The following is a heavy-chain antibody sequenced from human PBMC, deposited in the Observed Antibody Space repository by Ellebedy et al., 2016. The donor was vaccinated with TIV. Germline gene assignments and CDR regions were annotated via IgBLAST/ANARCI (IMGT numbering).Heavy chain of an antibody. D-gene: IGHD3-16*01. J-gene: IGHJ4*02. Sequence: GESLKISCAASGFTFSSYSMNWVRQAPGKGLEWVSSISSSSSYIYYADSVKGRFTISRDNAKNSLYLQMNSLRAEDTAVYYCARDFLVGGYWGQGTLVTVSS. V-gene: IGHV3-21*01. CDR2: ISSSSSYI. CDR3: ARDFLVGGY. CDR1: GFTFSSYS.